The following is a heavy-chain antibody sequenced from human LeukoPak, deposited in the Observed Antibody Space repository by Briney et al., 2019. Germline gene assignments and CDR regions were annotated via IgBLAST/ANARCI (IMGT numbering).Heavy chain of an antibody. CDR2: IYYSGGT. Sequence: PSETLSLTCTVSSGSISSSSYYWGWIRQHPGTGLEWIGYIYYSGGTCYNPSLKSRVTISVDTSKNQFSLKLSSVTAADTAVYYCAREITMVRGVIITGGFDPWGQGTLVTVSS. V-gene: IGHV4-31*03. J-gene: IGHJ5*02. CDR1: SGSISSSSYY. CDR3: AREITMVRGVIITGGFDP. D-gene: IGHD3-10*01.